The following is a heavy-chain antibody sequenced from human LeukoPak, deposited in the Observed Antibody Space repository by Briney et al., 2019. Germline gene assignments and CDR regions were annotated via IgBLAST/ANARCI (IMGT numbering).Heavy chain of an antibody. V-gene: IGHV1-2*02. CDR1: GYTFTGYY. Sequence: ASVKVSCKASGYTFTGYYMHWVRQAPGQGLEWMGWINPNSGGTNYAQKFQGRVTMTRDTSISTAYMELSRLRSDDTAVYYCAKSGRIAEAVTTPRKYYYYVMDFWGQGPTVTVSS. CDR2: INPNSGGT. CDR3: AKSGRIAEAVTTPRKYYYYVMDF. D-gene: IGHD6-13*01. J-gene: IGHJ6*02.